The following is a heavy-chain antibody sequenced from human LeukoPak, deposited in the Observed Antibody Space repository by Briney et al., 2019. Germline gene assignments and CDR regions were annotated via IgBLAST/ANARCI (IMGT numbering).Heavy chain of an antibody. CDR3: ASGPAGAAGY. Sequence: GGSLRLSCAASGFTVSSNYMSWVRQAPGKGLEWVSVIYSGASTYYADSVKGRFTISRDNSKNTLYLQMNSLGAEDTAVCYCASGPAGAAGYWGQGTLVTVSS. V-gene: IGHV3-53*01. D-gene: IGHD1-26*01. J-gene: IGHJ4*02. CDR2: IYSGAST. CDR1: GFTVSSNY.